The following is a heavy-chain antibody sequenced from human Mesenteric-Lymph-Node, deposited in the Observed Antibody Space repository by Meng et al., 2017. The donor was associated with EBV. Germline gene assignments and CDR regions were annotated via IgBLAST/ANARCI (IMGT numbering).Heavy chain of an antibody. CDR2: INVNSGGT. J-gene: IGHJ4*02. D-gene: IGHD2-15*01. V-gene: IGHV1-2*06. Sequence: HVQLVQSGAEVKRPGASVKVSGKASGYTFTDYYIHWVRQAPGQGLEWMGRINVNSGGTDFAQKFQGRVTMTRDTSISTTYMDLSGLTSDDTAVYFCARDSSLHCYGGSCWLDSWGQGTLGTVSS. CDR3: ARDSSLHCYGGSCWLDS. CDR1: GYTFTDYY.